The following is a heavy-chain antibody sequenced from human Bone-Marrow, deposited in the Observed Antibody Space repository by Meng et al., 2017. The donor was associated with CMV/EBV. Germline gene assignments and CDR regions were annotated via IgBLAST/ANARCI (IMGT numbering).Heavy chain of an antibody. Sequence: MSWVRQAPGKGLEWVSAISGSGGSTYYADSVKGRFTISRDNSKNTLYLQMNSLRAEDTAVYYCAKDLIRYCSSTSCYGGDYYYGMDVWGQGTTVTVSS. J-gene: IGHJ6*02. CDR2: ISGSGGST. CDR3: AKDLIRYCSSTSCYGGDYYYGMDV. D-gene: IGHD2-2*01. V-gene: IGHV3-23*01.